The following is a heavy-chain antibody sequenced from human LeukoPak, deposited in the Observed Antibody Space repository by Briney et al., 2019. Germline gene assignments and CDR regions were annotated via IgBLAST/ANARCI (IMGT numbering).Heavy chain of an antibody. CDR2: ISYDGSNK. CDR1: GFTFSSYA. V-gene: IGHV3-30*01. D-gene: IGHD2-2*01. J-gene: IGHJ6*03. CDR3: ARGPYCSSTSCYHYYYYYYMDV. Sequence: GGSLRLSCAASGFTFSSYAMHWVRQAPGKGLEWVAVISYDGSNKYYADSVKGRFIISRDNSKNTLYLQMNSLRAEDTAVYYCARGPYCSSTSCYHYYYYYYMDVWGKGTTVTVSS.